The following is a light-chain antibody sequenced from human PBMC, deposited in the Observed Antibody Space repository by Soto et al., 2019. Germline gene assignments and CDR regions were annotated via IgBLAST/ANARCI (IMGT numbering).Light chain of an antibody. V-gene: IGKV1-27*01. J-gene: IGKJ4*01. CDR3: QKYNHALT. CDR1: QGISNY. Sequence: DIQMTQSPSSLSASVGDRVTITCRASQGISNYLAWYQQKPGKVPELLIYAASTLQSGVTSRFSGSGSGTEFRLTSSRLQAEDVATYYCQKYNHALTFGGGTKVEIK. CDR2: AAS.